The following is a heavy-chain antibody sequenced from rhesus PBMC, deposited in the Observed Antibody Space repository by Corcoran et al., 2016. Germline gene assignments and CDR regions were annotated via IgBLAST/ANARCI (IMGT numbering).Heavy chain of an antibody. Sequence: QVQLQESGQGLVKPSETLSLTCPVSGGSISDSYYWSWIRQPPGKGREWRGRIYGSAVSTNDNPTHKSIGTISRDTAKNQVSLKLSSVTAADTAVYDCARGGIAAGPFDYWGQGVLVTVSS. CDR2: IYGSAVST. V-gene: IGHV4-92*01. CDR3: ARGGIAAGPFDY. D-gene: IGHD6-13*01. J-gene: IGHJ4*01. CDR1: GGSISDSYY.